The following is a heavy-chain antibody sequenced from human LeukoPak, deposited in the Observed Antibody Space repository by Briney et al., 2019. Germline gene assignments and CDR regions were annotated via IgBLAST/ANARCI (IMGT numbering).Heavy chain of an antibody. Sequence: GASVKVSCKASGGTFSSYATSWVRQAPGQGLEWMGGIIPIFGTANYAQKFQGRVTITADESTSTAYMELSSLRSEDTAVYYCARSGYDKNWFDPWGQGTLVTVSS. V-gene: IGHV1-69*13. D-gene: IGHD5-12*01. J-gene: IGHJ5*02. CDR1: GGTFSSYA. CDR2: IIPIFGTA. CDR3: ARSGYDKNWFDP.